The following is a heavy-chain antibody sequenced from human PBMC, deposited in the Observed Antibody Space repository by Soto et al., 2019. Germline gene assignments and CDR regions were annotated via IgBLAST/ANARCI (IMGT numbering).Heavy chain of an antibody. J-gene: IGHJ4*02. V-gene: IGHV4-34*01. CDR3: ARDKITGLFDC. CDR2: INHSGST. D-gene: IGHD2-8*02. CDR1: GGSFSGYY. Sequence: QVQLQQWGAGLLKPSETLSLTCAVYGGSFSGYYWTWIRQPPGTGLEWIGEINHSGSTNYNPSLKXXVTISVDTSKNQFSLKLTSVTAADTAVYYCARDKITGLFDCWGQGTLVTVSS.